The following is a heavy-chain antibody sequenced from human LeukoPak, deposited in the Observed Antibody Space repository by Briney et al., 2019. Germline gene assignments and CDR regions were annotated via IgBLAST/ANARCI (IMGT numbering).Heavy chain of an antibody. CDR2: ISGSGGST. CDR3: ASAIVVVPAATDWDFDY. Sequence: GGSLRLSCAASGFTFSNYAMSLVRQAPGKGLEWVSAISGSGGSTYYADSVKGRFTISRDNSKNTLYLQMNSLRAEDTAVYYCASAIVVVPAATDWDFDYWGQGTLVTVSS. V-gene: IGHV3-23*01. CDR1: GFTFSNYA. D-gene: IGHD2-2*01. J-gene: IGHJ4*02.